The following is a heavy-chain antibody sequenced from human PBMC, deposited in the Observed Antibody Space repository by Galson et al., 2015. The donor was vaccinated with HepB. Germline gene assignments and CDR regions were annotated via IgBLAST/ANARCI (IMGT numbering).Heavy chain of an antibody. CDR3: ARGSPGPTGVPAYLDV. CDR1: GFIFSDSF. CDR2: IIGSSTYT. J-gene: IGHJ6*02. D-gene: IGHD2-2*01. Sequence: SLRLSCAASGFIFSDSFMIWIRQAPGKGLDYISYIIGSSTYTNYADSVKGRFTISRDNARNSLYLQMNSLRAEDTAVYYCARGSPGPTGVPAYLDVWGQGTTVTVSS. V-gene: IGHV3-11*06.